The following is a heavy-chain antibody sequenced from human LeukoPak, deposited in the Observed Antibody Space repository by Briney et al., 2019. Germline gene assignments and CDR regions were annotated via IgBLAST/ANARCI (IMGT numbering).Heavy chain of an antibody. V-gene: IGHV1-24*01. D-gene: IGHD3-10*01. Sequence: ASVTVSCKVSGYTLTELSMHWGRQAPGEGGEWRGGFYPEEGETIYAQTLQGRVTITEETSTDTAYMELSSLRSEDTAVYYCATVGEGFDYWGQGTLVTVSS. J-gene: IGHJ4*02. CDR1: GYTLTELS. CDR2: FYPEEGET. CDR3: ATVGEGFDY.